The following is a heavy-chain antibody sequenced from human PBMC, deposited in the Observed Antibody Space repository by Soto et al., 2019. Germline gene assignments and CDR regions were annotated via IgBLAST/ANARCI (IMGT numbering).Heavy chain of an antibody. CDR2: IYPGDSDT. D-gene: IGHD3-22*01. CDR3: ARQPPEYYYDSSGSYYYGMDV. J-gene: IGHJ6*02. CDR1: GYSFTSYW. Sequence: GESLKISYKGSGYSFTSYWIGWVRQMPGKGLEWMGIIYPGDSDTRYSPSFQGQVTISADKSISTAYLQWSSLKASDTAMYYCARQPPEYYYDSSGSYYYGMDVWGQGTTVTVSS. V-gene: IGHV5-51*01.